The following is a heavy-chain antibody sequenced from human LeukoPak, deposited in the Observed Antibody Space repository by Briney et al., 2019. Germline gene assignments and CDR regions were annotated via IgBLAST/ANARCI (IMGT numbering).Heavy chain of an antibody. D-gene: IGHD1-26*01. J-gene: IGHJ4*02. Sequence: ASVKVSCKASGYTFTGYYMHWVRLAPAQGLEWVGWINPNSGGTNYAQKFQGRVTMTRDTSISTAYMELSRLRSDDTAVYYCARDGVGATHLDYWGQGTLVTVSS. CDR2: INPNSGGT. CDR3: ARDGVGATHLDY. V-gene: IGHV1-2*02. CDR1: GYTFTGYY.